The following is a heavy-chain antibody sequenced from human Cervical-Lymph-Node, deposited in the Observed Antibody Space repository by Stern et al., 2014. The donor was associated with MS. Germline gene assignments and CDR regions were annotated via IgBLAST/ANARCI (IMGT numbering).Heavy chain of an antibody. D-gene: IGHD3-10*01. CDR1: GFTFSSYG. Sequence: VQLVESGGGVVKPGRSLRLTCTVSGFTFSSYGMHWVRQAPGKGLEWVSVILYDGSDTYYAESMKGRFTISRDNSKNTLYLEMRSLRPEDTAVYYCVKRGITEVRGVRLGDYWGPGPLVIVPS. V-gene: IGHV3-30*18. CDR3: VKRGITEVRGVRLGDY. CDR2: ILYDGSDT. J-gene: IGHJ4*02.